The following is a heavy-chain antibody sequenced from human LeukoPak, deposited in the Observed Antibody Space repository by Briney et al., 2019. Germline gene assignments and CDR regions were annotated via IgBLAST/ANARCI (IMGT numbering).Heavy chain of an antibody. J-gene: IGHJ4*02. CDR2: ISGSGGST. V-gene: IGHV3-23*01. CDR3: ATRPFDY. Sequence: GGSRRLSCAASGLAFSSYAMSWVPQAPGKGLEWVSAISGSGGSTYYADSVKGRFTISRDNSKNTLYLQMNSLRAEDTAVYYCATRPFDYWGQGTLVTVSS. CDR1: GLAFSSYA.